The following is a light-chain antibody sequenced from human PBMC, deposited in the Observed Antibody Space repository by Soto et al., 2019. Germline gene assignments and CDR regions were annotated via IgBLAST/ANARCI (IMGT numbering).Light chain of an antibody. CDR1: QTISKW. J-gene: IGKJ1*01. CDR3: QQSSRTPRT. Sequence: EIQMTQSPATLSASLGDRATIYCRASQTISKWLAWYQQKPGKAPTLLFYGSSSLQTGVPPRFSGSGSGTDFTLTISRLQPEDFATYYCQQSSRTPRTFGQGTKVDIK. V-gene: IGKV1-39*01. CDR2: GSS.